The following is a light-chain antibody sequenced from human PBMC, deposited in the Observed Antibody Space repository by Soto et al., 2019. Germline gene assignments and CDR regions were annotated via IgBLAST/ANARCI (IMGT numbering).Light chain of an antibody. CDR3: QQYNNWPPWT. J-gene: IGKJ1*01. Sequence: EIVMTQSPATLSVSPGERAPLSCRASQSVSSNLAWYQQKPGQAPRLLIYGASTRATGIPARFSGSGSGTEFTLTISSLQSEDFAVYYGQQYNNWPPWTFGQGTKVEIK. V-gene: IGKV3-15*01. CDR2: GAS. CDR1: QSVSSN.